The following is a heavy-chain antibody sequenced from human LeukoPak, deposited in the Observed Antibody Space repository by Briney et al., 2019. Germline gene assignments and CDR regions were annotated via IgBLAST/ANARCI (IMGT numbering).Heavy chain of an antibody. Sequence: PGGSLRLSCAASGFSFSIYYMHWVRQAPGKGLVWVSRINSDGTATVYADSVRGRFTISGDNAKNTLYLQMNSLRAEDTAVYYCVLYGLGSPHWGQGTLVTVSS. CDR2: INSDGTAT. D-gene: IGHD3-10*01. CDR3: VLYGLGSPH. CDR1: GFSFSIYY. V-gene: IGHV3-74*01. J-gene: IGHJ4*02.